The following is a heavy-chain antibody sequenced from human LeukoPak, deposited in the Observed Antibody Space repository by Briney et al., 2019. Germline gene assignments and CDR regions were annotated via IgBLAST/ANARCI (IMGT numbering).Heavy chain of an antibody. CDR1: GGSISSSNW. D-gene: IGHD3-22*01. CDR2: IYHSGST. J-gene: IGHJ4*02. Sequence: SGTLSLTCAVSGGSISSSNWWSWVRQPPGKGLEWIGEIYHSGSTNYNPSLKSRVTISVDKSRNQFSLKLSSVTAADTAVNYCAREGYYDSSGYYPDWGQGTLVTVSS. CDR3: AREGYYDSSGYYPD. V-gene: IGHV4-4*02.